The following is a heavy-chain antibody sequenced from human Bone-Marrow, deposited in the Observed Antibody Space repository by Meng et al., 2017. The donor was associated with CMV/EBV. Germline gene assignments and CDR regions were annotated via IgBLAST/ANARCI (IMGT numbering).Heavy chain of an antibody. Sequence: GESLKISCAASGFTFSGSAMHWVRQASGKGLEWVGRIRSKANSYATAYAASVKGRFTISRDDSKNTAYLQMNSLKTEDTAVYYCARHRSLDYWGQGTLVTVSS. CDR1: GFTFSGSA. CDR2: IRSKANSYAT. CDR3: ARHRSLDY. J-gene: IGHJ4*02. V-gene: IGHV3-73*01.